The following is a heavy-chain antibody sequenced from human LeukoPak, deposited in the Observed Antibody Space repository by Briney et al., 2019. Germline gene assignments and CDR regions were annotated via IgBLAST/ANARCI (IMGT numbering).Heavy chain of an antibody. CDR1: GFTFEDYG. J-gene: IGHJ4*02. Sequence: GGSLRLSCAAPGFTFEDYGMSGVRQAPGKGLEWASGINWNGGSTGYADSVKGRFTISRDNAKNSLYLQMNSLRAEDTALYYCARVRGKQWLLFDYWGQGTLVTVSS. CDR2: INWNGGST. V-gene: IGHV3-20*04. D-gene: IGHD6-19*01. CDR3: ARVRGKQWLLFDY.